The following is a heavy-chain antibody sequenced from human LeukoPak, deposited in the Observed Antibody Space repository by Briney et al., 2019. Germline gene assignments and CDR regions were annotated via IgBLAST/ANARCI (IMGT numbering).Heavy chain of an antibody. CDR1: GFTFSSYG. CDR3: AKGEGTVTTLDY. D-gene: IGHD4-17*01. CDR2: ISYDGSNK. J-gene: IGHJ4*02. Sequence: GRSLRLSCAASGFTFSSYGMHWVRQAPGKGLEWVAVISYDGSNKYYADSVKGRFTISRDNSKNTLYLQMNSLRAEDTAVYYCAKGEGTVTTLDYWGQGTLVTVSS. V-gene: IGHV3-30*18.